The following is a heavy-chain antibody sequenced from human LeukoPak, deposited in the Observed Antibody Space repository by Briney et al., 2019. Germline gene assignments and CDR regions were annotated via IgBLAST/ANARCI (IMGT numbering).Heavy chain of an antibody. CDR2: IHYSGST. Sequence: SETLCLTCTVSGGSISSYYWSWIRQPPGKGLEWIGYIHYSGSTHYNPSLKSRVTISVDTSKNQFSLRLSSVTAAATAVCYSAGDHARLELYYYMDVWGKGTTVTVSS. J-gene: IGHJ6*03. V-gene: IGHV4-59*12. D-gene: IGHD1-7*01. CDR3: AGDHARLELYYYMDV. CDR1: GGSISSYY.